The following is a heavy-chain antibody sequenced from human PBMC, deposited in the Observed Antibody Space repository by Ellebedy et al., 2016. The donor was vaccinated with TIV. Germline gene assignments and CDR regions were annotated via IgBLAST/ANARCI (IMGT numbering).Heavy chain of an antibody. CDR1: GFTFSDHY. J-gene: IGHJ4*02. Sequence: GESLKISCAASGFTFSDHYMDWVRQAPGKGLEWVANIKHDGSEKYYVDSVKGRFTISRDNAKNTLYLQMNSLRAEDTAVYYCARNRYCSSGDCYALGYWGQGTLVTVSS. V-gene: IGHV3-7*01. CDR2: IKHDGSEK. D-gene: IGHD2-15*01. CDR3: ARNRYCSSGDCYALGY.